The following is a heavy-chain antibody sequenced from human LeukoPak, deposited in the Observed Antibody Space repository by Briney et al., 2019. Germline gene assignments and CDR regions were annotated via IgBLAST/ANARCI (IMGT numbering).Heavy chain of an antibody. D-gene: IGHD6-13*01. CDR2: INHSGST. J-gene: IGHJ6*02. CDR3: ARGNGIAAAGTPSYYGMDV. Sequence: SETLPLTCAVYGGSFSGYYWSWIRQPPGKGLEWIGEINHSGSTNYNPSLKSRVTISVDTSKNQFSLKLSSVTAADTAVYYCARGNGIAAAGTPSYYGMDVWGQGTTVTVSS. V-gene: IGHV4-34*01. CDR1: GGSFSGYY.